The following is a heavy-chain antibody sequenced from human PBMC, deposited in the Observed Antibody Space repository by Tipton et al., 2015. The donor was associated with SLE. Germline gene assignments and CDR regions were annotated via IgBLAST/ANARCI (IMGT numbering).Heavy chain of an antibody. D-gene: IGHD1-26*01. Sequence: TLSLTCTVSGDSISSTSYFWSWVRQPAGRALEWIGRIYTSGSTNYNPSLKSRVTISVDTSKNQFSLKLSSVTAADTAVYYCARDLGFDYLDYWGQGTLVTVSS. CDR1: GDSISSTSYF. CDR2: IYTSGST. J-gene: IGHJ4*01. V-gene: IGHV4-61*02. CDR3: ARDLGFDYLDY.